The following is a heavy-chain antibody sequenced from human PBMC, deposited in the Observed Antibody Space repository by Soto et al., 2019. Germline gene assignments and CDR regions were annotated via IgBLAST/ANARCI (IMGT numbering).Heavy chain of an antibody. CDR3: AEDSTYYYNTLPRAYFDS. D-gene: IGHD3-22*01. J-gene: IGHJ4*02. V-gene: IGHV3-30*18. CDR2: ISFDGSTH. Sequence: HPGGSLRLSCAASGFPFHNYGMSWVRQAPGKGLEWVALISFDGSTHLYADSVKGRITISRDNSKNTLFLQINGLRVEDTAVYFCAEDSTYYYNTLPRAYFDSWGQGTPVTVSS. CDR1: GFPFHNYG.